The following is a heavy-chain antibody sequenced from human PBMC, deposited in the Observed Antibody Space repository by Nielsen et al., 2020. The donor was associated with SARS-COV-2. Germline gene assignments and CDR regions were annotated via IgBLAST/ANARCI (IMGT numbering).Heavy chain of an antibody. J-gene: IGHJ4*02. CDR2: IYYSGST. V-gene: IGHV4-31*03. D-gene: IGHD2-15*01. CDR3: ARAPLLMVAATRGGFDY. CDR1: GGSISSGGYY. Sequence: LRLSCTVSGGSISSGGYYWSWIRQHPGKGLEWIGYIYYSGSTYYNPPLKSRVTISVDTSKNQFSLKLSSVTAADTAVYYCARAPLLMVAATRGGFDYWGQGTLVTVSS.